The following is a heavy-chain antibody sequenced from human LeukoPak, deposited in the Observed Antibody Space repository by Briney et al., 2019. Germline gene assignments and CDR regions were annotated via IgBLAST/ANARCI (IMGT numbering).Heavy chain of an antibody. CDR1: GYTFTKYL. CDR2: INPQGDIT. CDR3: ARPSYCVADNCGYWLDP. D-gene: IGHD2-21*01. J-gene: IGHJ5*02. V-gene: IGHV1-46*01. Sequence: GASVKVSCKTSGYTFTKYLIHWVRQAPGQGLEWMGTINPQGDITNYAQRFQGRIALTEDTSTSTVYMELSSLTSEDTAVYYCARPSYCVADNCGYWLDPWGPGTLVTVSS.